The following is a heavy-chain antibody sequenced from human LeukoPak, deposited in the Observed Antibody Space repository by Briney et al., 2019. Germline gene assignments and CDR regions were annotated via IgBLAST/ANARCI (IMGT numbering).Heavy chain of an antibody. J-gene: IGHJ6*02. V-gene: IGHV3-66*01. CDR1: GFTVSSNY. D-gene: IGHD4-23*01. CDR2: IYSGGST. Sequence: GGSLRLSCAASGFTVSSNYMSWVRQAPGKGLEWVSVIYSGGSTYYADSVKGRFTISRDNSKNTLYLQMNSLRAEDTAVYYCARERNLTTVVTPINYYGMDVWGQGPTVTVSS. CDR3: ARERNLTTVVTPINYYGMDV.